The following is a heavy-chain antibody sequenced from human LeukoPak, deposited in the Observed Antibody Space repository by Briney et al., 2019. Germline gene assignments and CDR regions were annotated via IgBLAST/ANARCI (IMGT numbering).Heavy chain of an antibody. V-gene: IGHV3-30-3*01. J-gene: IGHJ4*02. Sequence: GRSLRLSCAASGFTFSSYAMHWVRQAPGKGLEWVAVISYDGSNKYCADSVKGRFTISRDNSKNTLYLQMNSLRAEDTAVYYCARDTAMGEYYFDYWGQGTLVTVSS. CDR2: ISYDGSNK. CDR3: ARDTAMGEYYFDY. CDR1: GFTFSSYA. D-gene: IGHD5-18*01.